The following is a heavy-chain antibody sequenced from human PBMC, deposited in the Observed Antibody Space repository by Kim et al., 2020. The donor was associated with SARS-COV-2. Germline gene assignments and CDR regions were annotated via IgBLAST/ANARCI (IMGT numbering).Heavy chain of an antibody. Sequence: SVKVSCKASGVTFSSYAISWVRQAPGQGLEWVGRIIPTLDIPNYAQKFQGRVTINADTSTNTVFLDLRSLRADDTATYFCARDIYSDYSGFDLWAQGTLGSVSS. CDR1: GVTFSSYA. CDR2: IIPTLDIP. D-gene: IGHD4-17*01. J-gene: IGHJ5*02. V-gene: IGHV1-69*04. CDR3: ARDIYSDYSGFDL.